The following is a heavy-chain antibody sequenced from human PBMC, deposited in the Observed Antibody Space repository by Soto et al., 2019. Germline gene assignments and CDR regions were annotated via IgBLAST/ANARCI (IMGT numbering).Heavy chain of an antibody. D-gene: IGHD6-13*01. V-gene: IGHV4-34*01. J-gene: IGHJ1*01. CDR1: WGSFSGYY. Sequence: SETLSLTCAVYWGSFSGYYWSCIRQPPWKGLEWIVEINHSGSTNYNPSLKSRVTISVDTSKNQFSLKLSSVTAADTAVYYCASMHSSSWYRDAEYFQDWGQGTMVTLSS. CDR2: INHSGST. CDR3: ASMHSSSWYRDAEYFQD.